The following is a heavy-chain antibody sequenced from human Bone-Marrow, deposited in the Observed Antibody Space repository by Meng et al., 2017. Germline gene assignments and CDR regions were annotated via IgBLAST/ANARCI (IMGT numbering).Heavy chain of an antibody. CDR2: ISSSGSAI. CDR3: ASWGWEFDP. V-gene: IGHV3-48*03. D-gene: IGHD7-27*01. CDR1: GFTFNSYE. J-gene: IGHJ5*02. Sequence: GGSLRLSCVVSGFTFNSYELNWVRQAPGKGLEWISYISSSGSAISYADSVKGRFTISRDNAKNSLYLQMNSLRAEDTAVYYCASWGWEFDPWGQGTLVTVSS.